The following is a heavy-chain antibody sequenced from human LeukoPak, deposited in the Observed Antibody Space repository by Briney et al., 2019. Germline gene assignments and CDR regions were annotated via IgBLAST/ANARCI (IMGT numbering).Heavy chain of an antibody. D-gene: IGHD4/OR15-4a*01. CDR3: IRGATSGSYYGFDV. CDR2: IRSKADNYAT. J-gene: IGHJ6*02. V-gene: IGHV3-73*01. CDR1: GFIFSDST. Sequence: GGSLRLSCAASGFIFSDSTVYWVRQASGTGLEWVGRIRSKADNYATAYATSVQGRFTLSRDDSKNTAYLQMNSLKIEDTAVYYCIRGATSGSYYGFDVWGQGATVTV.